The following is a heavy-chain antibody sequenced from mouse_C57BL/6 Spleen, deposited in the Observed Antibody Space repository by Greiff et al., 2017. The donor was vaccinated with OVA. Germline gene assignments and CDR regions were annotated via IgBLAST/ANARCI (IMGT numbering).Heavy chain of an antibody. CDR1: GYTFTDYE. Sequence: VKLMESGAELVRPGASVTLSCKASGYTFTDYEMHWVKQTPVHGLEWIGAIDPETGGTAYNQKFKGKAILTADKSSSTAYMELRSLTSEDSAVYYCTREEFITTVVGDYWGQGTTLTVSS. CDR3: TREEFITTVVGDY. V-gene: IGHV1-15*01. CDR2: IDPETGGT. D-gene: IGHD1-1*01. J-gene: IGHJ2*01.